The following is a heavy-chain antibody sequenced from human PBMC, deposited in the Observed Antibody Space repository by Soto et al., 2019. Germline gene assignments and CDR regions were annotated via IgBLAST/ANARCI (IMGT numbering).Heavy chain of an antibody. D-gene: IGHD3-16*02. Sequence: EVQLVESGGGLGQPGGSLRLSCAASGFTFRNYWMYWVRQAPGKGLVWVSHINGDGSITAYADSVRGRFTISRDDAKNTLFLQMNSLRPEDTAVYYCVRGVNYVWGSYQDWGQGTLVTVSS. CDR1: GFTFRNYW. J-gene: IGHJ4*02. CDR3: VRGVNYVWGSYQD. CDR2: INGDGSIT. V-gene: IGHV3-74*01.